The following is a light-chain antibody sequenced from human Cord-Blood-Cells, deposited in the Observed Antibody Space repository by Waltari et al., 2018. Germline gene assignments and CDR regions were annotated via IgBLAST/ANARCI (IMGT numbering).Light chain of an antibody. CDR2: AAS. Sequence: DIQMTQSPSSLSASVGDRVTITCRASQSISSYLNWYQQKPGKAPKLLIYAASSLQSGVPSSFSGSGSGTDFTLTISSLQPEDFATYYCQQSYSTHQTFGQGTKVEIK. CDR3: QQSYSTHQT. J-gene: IGKJ1*01. CDR1: QSISSY. V-gene: IGKV1-39*01.